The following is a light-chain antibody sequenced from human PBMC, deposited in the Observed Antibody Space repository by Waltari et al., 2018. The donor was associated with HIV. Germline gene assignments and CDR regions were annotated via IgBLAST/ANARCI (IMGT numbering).Light chain of an antibody. V-gene: IGLV8-61*01. CDR2: SPN. CDR3: VLYMGSGIWV. Sequence: QTVVTQEPSFSVSPGGTVTLTCGLSSGSVSTSYYPSGYQQTPGQAPRTLIYSPNTRSSGVPDRFSGSILGNKAALTITGAQADDESDYYCVLYMGSGIWVFGGGTKLTVL. CDR1: SGSVSTSYY. J-gene: IGLJ3*02.